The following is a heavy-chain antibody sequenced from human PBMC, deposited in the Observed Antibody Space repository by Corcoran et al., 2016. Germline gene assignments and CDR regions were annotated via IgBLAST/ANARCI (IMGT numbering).Heavy chain of an antibody. V-gene: IGHV3-15*07. D-gene: IGHD3-16*01. CDR1: GFNFSKVW. Sequence: EVRLVESGGGLVKPGDSLRLSCAASGFNFSKVWMNWVRQAPGKGLEWVGRIKSKTDGGTADYAAPVKGVFTISRDDSKNTLYLQMSGLKAEDTAVYYCTTDWGDHWGQGTLVTVSS. CDR3: TTDWGDH. CDR2: IKSKTDGGTA. J-gene: IGHJ4*02.